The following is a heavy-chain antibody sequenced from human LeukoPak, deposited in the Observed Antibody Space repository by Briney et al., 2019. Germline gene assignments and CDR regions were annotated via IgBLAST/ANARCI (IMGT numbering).Heavy chain of an antibody. J-gene: IGHJ4*02. V-gene: IGHV4-31*03. CDR1: GGSISTGAYY. Sequence: SPSQTLSLTCTVSGGSISTGAYYWGWIRQHPEKGLEWLGHISYTGNTYYNPSFKSRMTMSLDTSENQFSLRVSSVTAADTAVYYCARGEEAGLFDYWGQGTLVTVSS. CDR3: ARGEEAGLFDY. D-gene: IGHD6-19*01. CDR2: ISYTGNT.